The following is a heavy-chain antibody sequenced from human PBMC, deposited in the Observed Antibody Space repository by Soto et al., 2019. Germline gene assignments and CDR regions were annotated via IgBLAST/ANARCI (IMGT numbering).Heavy chain of an antibody. Sequence: SETLSLTCAVSGASISSSIWWSWVRQPPGKGLEWIGEIYESGTTNYNPSLSSRVATSVGKSKNQFSLSLSSVTAADTAVYYCATNRGFDFYYFDSWGQGTPVTVSS. CDR1: GASISSSIW. D-gene: IGHD5-12*01. CDR3: ATNRGFDFYYFDS. J-gene: IGHJ4*02. V-gene: IGHV4-4*02. CDR2: IYESGTT.